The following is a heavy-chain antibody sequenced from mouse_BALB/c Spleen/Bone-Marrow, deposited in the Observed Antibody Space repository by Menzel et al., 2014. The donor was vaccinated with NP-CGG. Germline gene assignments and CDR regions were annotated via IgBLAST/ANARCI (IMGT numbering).Heavy chain of an antibody. Sequence: EVQVVESGGGLVQPGGSLKLSCAASGFDFSRYWMTWVRQAPGKGLEWIGEINPDSSTINYTPSLKGKFIISRDNAKNTLYLQMSKVRSEDTALYYCAKNYYYGYVAYWGQGTLVTVSA. CDR1: GFDFSRYW. J-gene: IGHJ3*01. CDR3: AKNYYYGYVAY. V-gene: IGHV4-1*02. D-gene: IGHD1-2*01. CDR2: INPDSSTI.